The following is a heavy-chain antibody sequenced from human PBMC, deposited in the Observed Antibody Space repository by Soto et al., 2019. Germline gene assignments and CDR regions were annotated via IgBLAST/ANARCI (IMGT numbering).Heavy chain of an antibody. CDR3: ARVGHHDAFDI. V-gene: IGHV1-46*03. Sequence: ASVKVSCKATGYTFTSYYMHWVRQAPGQGLEWMGIINPSGGSTSYAQKFQGRVTMTRDTSTSTVYMELSSLRSEDTAVYYCARVGHHDAFDIWGQGTMVTVSS. J-gene: IGHJ3*02. CDR1: GYTFTSYY. CDR2: INPSGGST.